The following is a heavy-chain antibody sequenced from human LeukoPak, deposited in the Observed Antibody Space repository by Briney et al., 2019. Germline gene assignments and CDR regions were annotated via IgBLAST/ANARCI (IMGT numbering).Heavy chain of an antibody. D-gene: IGHD5-24*01. Sequence: GGSLRLSCAASGFTFATHGMSWVRQVPGKGLEWVSAFPVGGLYTYYADSVRGRFTISRDNSKSALYLQMNSLRSEDTAMYHCVKEGSHSDGGHSPTFDSWGLGTLVTVSS. J-gene: IGHJ4*02. CDR3: VKEGSHSDGGHSPTFDS. CDR2: FPVGGLYT. V-gene: IGHV3-23*01. CDR1: GFTFATHG.